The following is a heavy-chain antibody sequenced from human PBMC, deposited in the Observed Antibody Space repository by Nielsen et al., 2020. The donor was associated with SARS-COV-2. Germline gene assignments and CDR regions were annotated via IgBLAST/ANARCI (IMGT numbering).Heavy chain of an antibody. D-gene: IGHD6-6*01. V-gene: IGHV4-39*07. CDR3: ARLQYAAARPLGMDV. CDR2: IYYSGST. CDR1: RGSISSRSFY. Sequence: SETLSLTCTVSRGSISSRSFYWAWIRQPPGKGLEWIGSIYYSGSTYYNPSLKSRVTISVDKSKNQFSLKLSSVTAADTAVYYCARLQYAAARPLGMDVWGQGTTVTVS. J-gene: IGHJ6*02.